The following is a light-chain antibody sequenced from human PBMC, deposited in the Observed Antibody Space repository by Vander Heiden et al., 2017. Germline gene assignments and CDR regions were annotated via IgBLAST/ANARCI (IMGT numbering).Light chain of an antibody. CDR1: QSISSY. Sequence: DIQMTQSPSSLSASVGDRVTITCRTSQSISSYLNWYQQKPGKAPKLLIYAASSLQSGVPSSFSGSGSGTDFTLTISRLQPEDFATYYCQQSDSTPATFGQGTKLEIK. J-gene: IGKJ2*01. CDR2: AAS. V-gene: IGKV1-39*01. CDR3: QQSDSTPAT.